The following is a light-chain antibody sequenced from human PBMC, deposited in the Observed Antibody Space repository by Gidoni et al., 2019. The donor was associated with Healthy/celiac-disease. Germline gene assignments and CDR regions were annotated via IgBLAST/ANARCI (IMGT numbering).Light chain of an antibody. Sequence: IVMTQSPATLSVSPGERATLSCRASKSVSSNLAWYQQKPGQAPRLLIYGASTRANGIPARFSGSGSGTEFTLTISSRQSEDFAVYYCQQYNNWPPLTFGGGTKVEIK. CDR3: QQYNNWPPLT. CDR1: KSVSSN. V-gene: IGKV3-15*01. J-gene: IGKJ4*01. CDR2: GAS.